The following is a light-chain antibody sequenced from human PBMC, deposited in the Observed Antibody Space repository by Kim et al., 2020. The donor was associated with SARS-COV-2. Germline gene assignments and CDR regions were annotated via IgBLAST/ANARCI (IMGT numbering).Light chain of an antibody. J-gene: IGLJ2*01. CDR1: SSNIGSNS. Sequence: QSVLTQPPSASGTPGQRVTISCSGSSSNIGSNSVNWYQQLPGAAPRLLFYSNNQRPSGVPDRFSGSKSGTSASLAISGLQSEDEADYYCAAWDDTLNGYVVLGGGTKLTVL. V-gene: IGLV1-44*01. CDR2: SNN. CDR3: AAWDDTLNGYVV.